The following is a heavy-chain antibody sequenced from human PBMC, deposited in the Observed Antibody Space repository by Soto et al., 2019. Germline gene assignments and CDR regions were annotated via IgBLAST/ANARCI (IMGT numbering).Heavy chain of an antibody. CDR3: ARKPGVVVSPSPFDY. Sequence: GSVKGSCKASGYTFTSYGISWVRQAPGQGLEWMGWISAYNGNTNYAQKLQGRVTMTTDTSTSTAYMELRSLGSDDTAVYYCARKPGVVVSPSPFDYWGQGTLVTVSS. D-gene: IGHD3-22*01. CDR2: ISAYNGNT. J-gene: IGHJ4*02. CDR1: GYTFTSYG. V-gene: IGHV1-18*01.